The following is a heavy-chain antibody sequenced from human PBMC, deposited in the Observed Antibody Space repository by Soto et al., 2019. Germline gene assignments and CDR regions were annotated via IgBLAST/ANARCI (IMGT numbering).Heavy chain of an antibody. CDR3: ARIGSGDRLRGFDY. CDR1: GFTFSSYG. J-gene: IGHJ4*02. D-gene: IGHD2-15*01. Sequence: HPGGSLRLSCAASGFTFSSYGMHWVRQAPGKGLEWVAFIWYDGSNKYYADSVKGRFTISRDNSKNTLYLQMNSLRAEDTAVYYCARIGSGDRLRGFDYWGQGTLVTVSS. V-gene: IGHV3-33*01. CDR2: IWYDGSNK.